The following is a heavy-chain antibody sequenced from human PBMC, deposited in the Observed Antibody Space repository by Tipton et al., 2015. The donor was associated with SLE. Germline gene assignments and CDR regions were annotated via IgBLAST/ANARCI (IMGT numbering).Heavy chain of an antibody. CDR1: GGSISSHY. J-gene: IGHJ4*02. Sequence: TLSLTCTVSGGSISSHYWSWIRQPPGKGLEWIGYIYYSGSTNYNPSLKSRVTISVDTSKNQFSLKVSSVTAADTAVYYCARGPAFDYWGQGTLVTVSS. CDR3: ARGPAFDY. V-gene: IGHV4-59*11. CDR2: IYYSGST.